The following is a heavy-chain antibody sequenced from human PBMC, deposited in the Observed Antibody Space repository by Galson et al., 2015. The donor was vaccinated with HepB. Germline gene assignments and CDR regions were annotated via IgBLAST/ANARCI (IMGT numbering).Heavy chain of an antibody. J-gene: IGHJ1*01. CDR3: ARDWTVNPLSGYFHH. CDR2: ISNDGSST. Sequence: SLRLSCAASGLTFNTCAMHWVRQAPGKGLDWVAVISNDGSSTYYADSVKGRFTISRDNSKNTLSMEMNSLRAEDTAVYYCARDWTVNPLSGYFHHWGQGTLVTVSS. D-gene: IGHD4-11*01. V-gene: IGHV3-30-3*01. CDR1: GLTFNTCA.